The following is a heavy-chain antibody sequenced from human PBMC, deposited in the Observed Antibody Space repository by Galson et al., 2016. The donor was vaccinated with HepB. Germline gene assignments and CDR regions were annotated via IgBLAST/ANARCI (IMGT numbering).Heavy chain of an antibody. Sequence: SGDSVSNNGVAWNWIRQSPSRGLEWLGRAYYRSNFYYDYATSVKSRITINADTSKNQLSVQLNSVTPDDTAVYYCARGGGSGNYFYYHYHMDVWGQGTTVTVSS. CDR1: GDSVSNNGVA. CDR2: AYYRSNFYY. V-gene: IGHV6-1*01. CDR3: ARGGGSGNYFYYHYHMDV. J-gene: IGHJ6*03. D-gene: IGHD3-10*01.